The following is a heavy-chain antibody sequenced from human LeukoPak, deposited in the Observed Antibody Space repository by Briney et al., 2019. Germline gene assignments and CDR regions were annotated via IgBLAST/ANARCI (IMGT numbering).Heavy chain of an antibody. Sequence: PSETLSLTCSVSGVSISSSPYHWGWIRQLPGKGLEWIGSIYYSGSSYSNPSLQSRVTMSIDTAKNQFSLKLSSVTAADTAVYYCAREIDYDSTAYVYWGRGTLVTVSS. CDR1: GVSISSSPYH. CDR3: AREIDYDSTAYVY. J-gene: IGHJ4*02. D-gene: IGHD3-22*01. CDR2: IYYSGSS. V-gene: IGHV4-39*02.